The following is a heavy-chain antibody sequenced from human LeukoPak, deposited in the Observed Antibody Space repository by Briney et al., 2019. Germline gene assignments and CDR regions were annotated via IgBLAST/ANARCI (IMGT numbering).Heavy chain of an antibody. Sequence: GGSLRLSCAASGFTFSSYAMSWVRQAPGKGLEWVSAISGSGGSTYYADSVKGRFTISRDNSKNTLYLQMNSLRAEDTAVYYCAKDDYYDSSGCRPGYYYMDVWGKGTTVTVSS. CDR3: AKDDYYDSSGCRPGYYYMDV. CDR2: ISGSGGST. D-gene: IGHD3-22*01. J-gene: IGHJ6*03. CDR1: GFTFSSYA. V-gene: IGHV3-23*01.